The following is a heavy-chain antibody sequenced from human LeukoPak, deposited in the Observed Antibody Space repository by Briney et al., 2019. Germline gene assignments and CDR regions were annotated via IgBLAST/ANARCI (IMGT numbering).Heavy chain of an antibody. CDR3: ARKLRLGGNWFDP. Sequence: SVKVSCKTSGGTFTSYAITWVRQAPGQGLEWMGRIIPISGTTNYAQKFQGRVTFTADESTSTAYMELSSLRSEDTALYYCARKLRLGGNWFDPWGQGTLVTVSS. CDR1: GGTFTSYA. J-gene: IGHJ5*02. D-gene: IGHD1-26*01. V-gene: IGHV1-69*13. CDR2: IIPISGTT.